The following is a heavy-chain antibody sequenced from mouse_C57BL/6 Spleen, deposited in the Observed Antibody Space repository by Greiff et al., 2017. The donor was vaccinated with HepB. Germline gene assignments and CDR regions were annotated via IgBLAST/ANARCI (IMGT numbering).Heavy chain of an antibody. CDR2: IRNKANGYTT. V-gene: IGHV7-3*01. J-gene: IGHJ3*01. CDR3: ASGGYDGTPFAY. Sequence: DVKLVESGGGLVQPGGSLSLSCAASGFTFTDYYMSWVRQPPGKALEWLGFIRNKANGYTTDYSASVKGRFTIYRDNSQSILYLQMNALRAEDSATYYCASGGYDGTPFAYWGQGTLVTVSA. D-gene: IGHD2-2*01. CDR1: GFTFTDYY.